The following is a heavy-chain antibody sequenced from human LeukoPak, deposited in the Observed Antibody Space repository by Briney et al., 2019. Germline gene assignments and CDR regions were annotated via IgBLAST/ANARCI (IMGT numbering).Heavy chain of an antibody. CDR1: GFTFSGSP. CDR3: TQSNY. V-gene: IGHV3-73*01. J-gene: IGHJ4*02. CDR2: IRSKADNYAT. Sequence: GGSLRLSCAASGFTFSGSPILWVRQASGKGLEWVGRIRSKADNYATAYAASVQGRCTVSRDDSKSTAYLQLNSLKTEDTAVYYCTQSNYWGQGALVTVSS.